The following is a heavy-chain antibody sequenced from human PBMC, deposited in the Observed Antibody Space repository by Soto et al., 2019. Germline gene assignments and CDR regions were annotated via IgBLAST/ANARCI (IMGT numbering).Heavy chain of an antibody. J-gene: IGHJ2*01. CDR2: INSGGST. Sequence: EVQLVESGGGLIQPGGSLRLSCAASGFTVSSNYMSWVRQAPGKGLEWVSVINSGGSTYYADSVKGRFTISRDNSKNTLYLQMNSLRAEDTAVYYCARIPRGITWYFDLWGRGTLVTVSS. CDR3: ARIPRGITWYFDL. CDR1: GFTVSSNY. V-gene: IGHV3-53*01. D-gene: IGHD3-10*01.